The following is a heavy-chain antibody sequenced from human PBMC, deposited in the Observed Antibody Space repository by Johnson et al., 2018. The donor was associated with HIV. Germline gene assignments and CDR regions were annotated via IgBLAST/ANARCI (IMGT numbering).Heavy chain of an antibody. V-gene: IGHV3-7*05. CDR2: IKQDGSEK. J-gene: IGHJ3*02. Sequence: EVQLVESGGGLVQPGGSLRLSCAASGFSFSTYWVSWVRQAPGKGLEWVANIKQDGSEKHYVDSVKGRFTISRDNAKNSLYLQMNSLRAEDTAVYFCARDLRLGAIDAFDIWGQGTMVTVSS. D-gene: IGHD1-26*01. CDR1: GFSFSTYW. CDR3: ARDLRLGAIDAFDI.